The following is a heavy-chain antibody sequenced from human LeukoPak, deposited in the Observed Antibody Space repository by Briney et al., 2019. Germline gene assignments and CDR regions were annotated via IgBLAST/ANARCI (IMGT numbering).Heavy chain of an antibody. CDR1: GYTFTSYY. Sequence: GASVKVSCKASGYTFTSYYMHWVRQAPGQGLEWMGWINPNSGGTNYAQKFQGRVTMTRDTSIRTAFMDLSRLRSDDTAVYYCFAYCSSATCQGNYWGQGTLVTVSS. V-gene: IGHV1-2*02. J-gene: IGHJ4*02. D-gene: IGHD2-2*01. CDR2: INPNSGGT. CDR3: FAYCSSATCQGNY.